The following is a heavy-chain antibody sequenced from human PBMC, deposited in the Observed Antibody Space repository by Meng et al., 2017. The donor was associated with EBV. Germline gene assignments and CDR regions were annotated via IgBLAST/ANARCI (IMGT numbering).Heavy chain of an antibody. V-gene: IGHV2-5*02. CDR3: AHIIAGRSFDY. D-gene: IGHD6-6*01. J-gene: IGHJ4*02. Sequence: QVTLKVPGPSQVKATHSLTLTCTFSGFCVSIRCVGVGWFRQPPGKDLEWLALIYWDDDKRYSPSLKSRLTITKDNSKNQVVLTMINMDPVDAATYYCAHIIAGRSFDYWGQGTLVTASS. CDR2: IYWDDDK. CDR1: GFCVSIRCVG.